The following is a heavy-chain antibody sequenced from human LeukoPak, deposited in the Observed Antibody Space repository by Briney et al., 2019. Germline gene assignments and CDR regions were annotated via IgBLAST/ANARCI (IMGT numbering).Heavy chain of an antibody. CDR1: GGSISSYC. J-gene: IGHJ4*02. CDR2: INHSGST. CDR3: RATGIVGATPGYFDY. V-gene: IGHV4-34*01. D-gene: IGHD1-26*01. Sequence: SETLSLTCTVSGGSISSYCWSWIRQPPGKGLEWIGEINHSGSTNYNPSLKSRVTISVDTSKNQFSLKLSSVTAADTAVYYCRATGIVGATPGYFDYWGQGTLVTVSS.